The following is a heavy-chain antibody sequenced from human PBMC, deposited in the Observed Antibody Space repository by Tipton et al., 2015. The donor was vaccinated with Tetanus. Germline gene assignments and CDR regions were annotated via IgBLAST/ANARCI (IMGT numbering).Heavy chain of an antibody. V-gene: IGHV4-31*03. J-gene: IGHJ4*02. CDR2: IYYSGST. CDR1: GGSISSGGYY. D-gene: IGHD1-26*01. CDR3: ARGQARGARGWNYFDY. Sequence: TLSLTCTVSGGSISSGGYYWSWIRQHPGKGLEWIGDIYYSGSTYYNPSLKSRVTISVDTSKNQFSPKLNSVTAADTAVYYWARGQARGARGWNYFDYWGQGTLVTVSS.